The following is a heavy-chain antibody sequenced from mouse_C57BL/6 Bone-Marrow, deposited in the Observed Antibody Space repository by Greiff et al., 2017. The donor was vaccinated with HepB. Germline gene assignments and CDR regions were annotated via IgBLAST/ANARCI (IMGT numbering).Heavy chain of an antibody. V-gene: IGHV14-4*01. Sequence: VQLQQSGAELVRPGASVKLSCTASGFNIKDDYMHWVKQRPEQGLEWIGWIDPENGDTEYASKFQGKATITADTSSNTAYLQLSSLTSEDTAVYYCTTYGWDWYFYVWGTGTTVTVSS. CDR3: TTYGWDWYFYV. CDR2: IDPENGDT. J-gene: IGHJ1*03. CDR1: GFNIKDDY. D-gene: IGHD1-1*02.